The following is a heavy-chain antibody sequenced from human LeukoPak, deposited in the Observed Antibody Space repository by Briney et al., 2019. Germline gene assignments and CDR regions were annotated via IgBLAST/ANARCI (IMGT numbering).Heavy chain of an antibody. D-gene: IGHD1-26*01. V-gene: IGHV3-30*03. CDR3: ARVQWELLYPDY. CDR1: GFTFSSYG. Sequence: GRSLRLSCAASGFTFSSYGMHWVRQAPGKGLEWVAVISYDGSNKYYADSVKGRFTISRDNSKNTLHLQMNSLRAEDTAVYYCARVQWELLYPDYWGQGTLVTVSS. J-gene: IGHJ4*02. CDR2: ISYDGSNK.